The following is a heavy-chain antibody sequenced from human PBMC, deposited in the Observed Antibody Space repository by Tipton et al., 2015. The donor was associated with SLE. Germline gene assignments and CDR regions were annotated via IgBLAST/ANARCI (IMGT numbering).Heavy chain of an antibody. CDR3: ARAGVNDDYRIDH. D-gene: IGHD4-11*01. Sequence: LRLSCGVSGDSITTNSNSWNWVRQPPGRGLEWIGYIYYSGTTFYNPSLGDRVTISLDTSKNQFSLGLKSVTAADTALYYCARAGVNDDYRIDHWGQGTLVTVSS. J-gene: IGHJ4*02. CDR2: IYYSGTT. CDR1: GDSITTNSNS. V-gene: IGHV4-30-2*01.